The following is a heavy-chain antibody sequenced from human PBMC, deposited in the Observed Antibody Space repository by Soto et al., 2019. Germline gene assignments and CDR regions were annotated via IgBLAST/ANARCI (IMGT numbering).Heavy chain of an antibody. CDR1: GFTFSSYS. CDR2: ISSSSSTI. CDR3: ARDYNWNDPYYGMDV. D-gene: IGHD1-1*01. V-gene: IGHV3-48*01. Sequence: EVQLVESGGGLVQPGGSLRLSWAASGFTFSSYSMNWVRRAPGKGLEWVSYISSSSSTIYYADSVKGRFTISRDNAKNSLYLQMNSLRAEDTAVYYCARDYNWNDPYYGMDVWGQGTTVTVSS. J-gene: IGHJ6*02.